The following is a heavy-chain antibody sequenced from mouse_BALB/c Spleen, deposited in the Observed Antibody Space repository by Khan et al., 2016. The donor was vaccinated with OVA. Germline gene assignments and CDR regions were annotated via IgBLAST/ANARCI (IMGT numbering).Heavy chain of an antibody. Sequence: VRLQQSGPELVKPGASVKISCKTSGYTFPEYTVHWVKQSLGKSLDWIGVINPKNGGTAYNQKFKGKATLTVDKSSSTAYMEFRSLTSEDSAVYSCTRDAGHYWGQGTSVTVAS. V-gene: IGHV1-18*01. J-gene: IGHJ4*01. CDR3: TRDAGHY. D-gene: IGHD3-3*01. CDR1: GYTFPEYT. CDR2: INPKNGGT.